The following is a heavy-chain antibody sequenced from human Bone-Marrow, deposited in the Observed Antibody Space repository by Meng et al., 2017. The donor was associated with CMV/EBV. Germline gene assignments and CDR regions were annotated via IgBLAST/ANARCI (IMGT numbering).Heavy chain of an antibody. D-gene: IGHD3-10*01. V-gene: IGHV1-69*04. CDR1: GGTFSSYT. CDR3: ARDYGYSGDYYGMDV. Sequence: SVKVSCKASGGTFSSYTISWVRQAPGQGLEWMGRIIPILGIANYAQKFQGRVTITAVKSTSTAYMELSSLRSEDTAVYYCARDYGYSGDYYGMDVWGQGTTVTVSS. J-gene: IGHJ6*02. CDR2: IIPILGIA.